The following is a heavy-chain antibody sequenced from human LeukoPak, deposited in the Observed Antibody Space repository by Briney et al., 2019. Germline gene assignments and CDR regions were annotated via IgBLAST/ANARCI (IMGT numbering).Heavy chain of an antibody. CDR3: ARAATMVRECYYYYGMDV. Sequence: SETLSLTCTVSGGSISSYYWSWIRQPPGQGLEWIGYIYSSGSTNYNPSLKSRVTISVDTSENQFSLKMSSVTAADTAVYYCARAATMVRECYYYYGMDVWGQGTTVTVSS. J-gene: IGHJ6*02. V-gene: IGHV4-59*01. D-gene: IGHD3-10*01. CDR2: IYSSGST. CDR1: GGSISSYY.